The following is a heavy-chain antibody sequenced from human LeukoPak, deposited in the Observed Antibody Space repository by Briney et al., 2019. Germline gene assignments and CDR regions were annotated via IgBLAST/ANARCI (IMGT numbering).Heavy chain of an antibody. CDR3: ATSVLPVDYFDY. V-gene: IGHV4-61*02. CDR1: GGSISSGSYY. J-gene: IGHJ4*02. CDR2: IYTSGST. Sequence: SETLSLTCTVSGGSISSGSYYWSWIRQPAGKGLEWIGRIYTSGSTNYNPSLKSPVTISVHTSKNQFSLKLSSVTAADTAVYYCATSVLPVDYFDYWGQGTLVTVSS. D-gene: IGHD2-2*01.